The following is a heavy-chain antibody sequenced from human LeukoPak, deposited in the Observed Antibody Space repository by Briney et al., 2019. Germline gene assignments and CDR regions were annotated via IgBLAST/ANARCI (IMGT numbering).Heavy chain of an antibody. V-gene: IGHV1-2*02. CDR2: INPNSGGT. CDR1: GYTFTGYY. J-gene: IGHJ4*02. CDR3: ARYVMGLDF. Sequence: ASVKVSCKASGYTFTGYYVHWVRQAPGQGLEWMGWINPNSGGTDYAQKFQGRVTMTRDTSISTAYMELSRLRSDDTAVYYCARYVMGLDFWGQGTLVTVSS. D-gene: IGHD2-8*01.